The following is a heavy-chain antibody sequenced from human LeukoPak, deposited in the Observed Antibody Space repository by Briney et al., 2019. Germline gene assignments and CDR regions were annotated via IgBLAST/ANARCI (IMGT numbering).Heavy chain of an antibody. CDR2: IKEDGSDK. CDR1: EFTFSGYW. Sequence: PGGSLRLSCAASEFTFSGYWMKWVRQAPGKGLEWVASIKEDGSDKYYVDSVKGRFSISRDNAKNSLFLQMNSLRTEDTAVYYCARGGHFNFDYWGQGTLVIVSS. D-gene: IGHD5-12*01. CDR3: ARGGHFNFDY. V-gene: IGHV3-7*01. J-gene: IGHJ4*02.